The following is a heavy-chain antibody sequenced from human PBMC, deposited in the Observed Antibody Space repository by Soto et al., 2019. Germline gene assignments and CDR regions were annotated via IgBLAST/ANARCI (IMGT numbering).Heavy chain of an antibody. V-gene: IGHV4-39*01. J-gene: IGHJ4*02. CDR2: IHYSEST. Sequence: QPQLQESGPGLVKPSETLSLTCSVSGVSMSNNNDYWGWIRQPPGKGLERIGSIHYSESTKYNRSLQIRVSISVDTSKKQFSLRLSSVTAADTAVYYCARQVSWWVGTFDWGQGTLVTVSS. CDR1: GVSMSNNNDY. D-gene: IGHD2-15*01. CDR3: ARQVSWWVGTFD.